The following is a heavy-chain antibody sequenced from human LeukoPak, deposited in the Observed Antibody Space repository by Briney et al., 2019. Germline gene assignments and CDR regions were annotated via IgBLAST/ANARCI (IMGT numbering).Heavy chain of an antibody. CDR2: AYYSGST. V-gene: IGHV4-59*08. D-gene: IGHD5-12*01. J-gene: IGHJ4*02. CDR1: GGSFSSSY. Sequence: PSETLSLTCTVSGGSFSSSYWSWIRQPPGKGLEWIGYAYYSGSTSYNPSLKSRVTISVDTSKNQFSLKLSSVTAADTAVYYCARRYGGYSNFDYWGQGTLVTVSS. CDR3: ARRYGGYSNFDY.